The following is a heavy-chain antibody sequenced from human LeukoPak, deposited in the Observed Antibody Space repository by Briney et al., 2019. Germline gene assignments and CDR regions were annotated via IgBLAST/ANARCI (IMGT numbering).Heavy chain of an antibody. CDR2: IYSGGST. Sequence: QPGGSLRLSCAASGFTVSSNYMSWVRQAPGKGLEWVSVIYSGGSTYYADSVKGRFTISRDNSKNTLYLQMNSLRAEDTAVYYCARVTAYSSSWYLGYWGQGTLVTVSS. V-gene: IGHV3-53*01. J-gene: IGHJ4*02. CDR1: GFTVSSNY. CDR3: ARVTAYSSSWYLGY. D-gene: IGHD6-13*01.